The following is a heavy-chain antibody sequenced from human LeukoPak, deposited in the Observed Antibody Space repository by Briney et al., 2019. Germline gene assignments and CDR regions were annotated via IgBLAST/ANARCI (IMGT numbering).Heavy chain of an antibody. CDR3: ARDGSDILTGYKIPFDY. V-gene: IGHV1-46*01. D-gene: IGHD3-9*01. CDR1: GYTFTSYY. J-gene: IGHJ4*02. Sequence: GASVKVSCKASGYTFTSYYMHWVRQAPGQGLEWMGIINLSGGSTSYAQKFQGRVTMTRDTSTSTVYMELSSLRSEDTAVYYCARDGSDILTGYKIPFDYWGQGTLVTVSS. CDR2: INLSGGST.